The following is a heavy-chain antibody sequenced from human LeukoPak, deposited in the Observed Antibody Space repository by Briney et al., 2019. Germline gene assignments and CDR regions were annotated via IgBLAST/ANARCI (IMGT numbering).Heavy chain of an antibody. CDR3: AKDLSRYSCYGPGLCYFDY. CDR2: ISGSGGST. V-gene: IGHV3-23*01. Sequence: PGGSLTLSCAASGFTFSSYAMSWVRQAPGKGLALVSAISGSGGSTYYADSVKGRFTISRDNSKNTLYLQVNSLRTEDTAVYYCAKDLSRYSCYGPGLCYFDYWGQGTLVFVSS. D-gene: IGHD5-12*01. J-gene: IGHJ4*02. CDR1: GFTFSSYA.